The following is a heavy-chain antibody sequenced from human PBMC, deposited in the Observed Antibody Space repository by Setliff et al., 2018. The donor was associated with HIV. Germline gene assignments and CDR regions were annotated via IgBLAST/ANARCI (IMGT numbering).Heavy chain of an antibody. CDR3: ARVPQLLWFGEYRYYYGMDV. Sequence: VASVKVSCKASGYTFTSYGISWVRQAPGQGLEWMGWISAYNGNTNYAQKLQGRVTMTTDTSTSTAYMELRSLRSDDTAVYYCARVPQLLWFGEYRYYYGMDVWGQGTTVTVSS. V-gene: IGHV1-18*01. J-gene: IGHJ6*02. D-gene: IGHD3-10*01. CDR2: ISAYNGNT. CDR1: GYTFTSYG.